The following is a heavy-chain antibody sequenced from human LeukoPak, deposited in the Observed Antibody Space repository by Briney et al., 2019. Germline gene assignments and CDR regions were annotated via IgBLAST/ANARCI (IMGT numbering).Heavy chain of an antibody. V-gene: IGHV3-30*03. Sequence: GGSLRLSCAASGFTFSSYGMHWVRQAPGKGLEWVAVISYDRSNKYYADSVKGRFTISRDNSKNTLYLQMNSLRAEDTAVYYCARGVDYYDSSGTIDYWGQGTLVTVSS. CDR3: ARGVDYYDSSGTIDY. D-gene: IGHD3-22*01. CDR1: GFTFSSYG. J-gene: IGHJ4*02. CDR2: ISYDRSNK.